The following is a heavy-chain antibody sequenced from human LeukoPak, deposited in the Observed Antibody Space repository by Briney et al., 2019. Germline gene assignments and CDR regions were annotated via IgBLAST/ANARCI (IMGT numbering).Heavy chain of an antibody. CDR1: DFSFTTYA. CDR2: ISGGDPTT. CDR3: ARRYYMDV. Sequence: GGSLRLSCAASDFSFTTYAMSWVRQAPGKGLEWVSSISGGDPTTYYADSVKGRFTISRDNSKNTVYLQMNSLRAEDTAVYYCARRYYMDVWGKGTTVTISS. V-gene: IGHV3-23*01. J-gene: IGHJ6*03.